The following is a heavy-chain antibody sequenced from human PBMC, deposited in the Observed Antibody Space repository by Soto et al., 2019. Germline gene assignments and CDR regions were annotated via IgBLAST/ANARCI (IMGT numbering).Heavy chain of an antibody. D-gene: IGHD3-22*01. J-gene: IGHJ4*02. CDR1: GGSISGYY. Sequence: SETLSLTCTVSGGSISGYYWSWIRQPPGKGLEWIGYIYYSWSTSYNPSLRSRLTISGDTSKNQFSLRLTSVTAADTAVYYCAREDSSGYKVFDYWGQGTLVTVS. CDR3: AREDSSGYKVFDY. CDR2: IYYSWST. V-gene: IGHV4-59*01.